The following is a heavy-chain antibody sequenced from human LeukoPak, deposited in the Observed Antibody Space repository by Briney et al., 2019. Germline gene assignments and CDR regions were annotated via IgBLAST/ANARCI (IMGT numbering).Heavy chain of an antibody. J-gene: IGHJ4*02. D-gene: IGHD2-15*01. Sequence: GGSLRLSCTASGFTFSSYAVNWVRQAPGKSLEWVSTIRGSGDGTYCAESVKGRFTISRHNSKNTLYLQMNSLRAEDTAVYYCARAYCSGGSCYPYYFDYWGQGTLVTVSS. CDR3: ARAYCSGGSCYPYYFDY. CDR1: GFTFSSYA. V-gene: IGHV3-23*01. CDR2: IRGSGDGT.